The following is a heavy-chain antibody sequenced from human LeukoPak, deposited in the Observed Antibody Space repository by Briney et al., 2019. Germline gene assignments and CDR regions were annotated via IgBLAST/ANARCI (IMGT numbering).Heavy chain of an antibody. CDR3: ARDATEYGDSHFDW. Sequence: GGSLRLSCSASGFSFSSYGMHWVRQAPGKGLEWVAVIWNDGSHQYYADSEKGRFTISRDNSRNTVYLQMNRLGVEDTAVYYCARDATEYGDSHFDWWGQGTLVTVSS. D-gene: IGHD4-17*01. J-gene: IGHJ4*02. V-gene: IGHV3-33*01. CDR1: GFSFSSYG. CDR2: IWNDGSHQ.